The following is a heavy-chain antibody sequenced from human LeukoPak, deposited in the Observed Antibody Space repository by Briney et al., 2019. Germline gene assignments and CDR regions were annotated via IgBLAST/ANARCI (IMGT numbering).Heavy chain of an antibody. J-gene: IGHJ3*02. V-gene: IGHV4-31*03. D-gene: IGHD2-21*02. CDR3: ARDVVLTASPDAFDI. CDR2: ISYRGST. Sequence: SETLSLTCHVSGDSVNSDGYYWTWIRQHPGKGLEWIEFISYRGSTSFNPSLKSRVSISVDTAKSQFSLRLTSVTAADTAVYYCARDVVLTASPDAFDIWGQGTMVSVSS. CDR1: GDSVNSDGYY.